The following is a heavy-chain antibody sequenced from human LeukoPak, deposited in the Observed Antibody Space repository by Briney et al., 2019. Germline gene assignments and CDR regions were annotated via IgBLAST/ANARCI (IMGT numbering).Heavy chain of an antibody. J-gene: IGHJ5*02. CDR2: IYTSGST. Sequence: KASETLSLTCAVYGGSFSGYYWSWIRQPAGKGLEWIGRIYTSGSTNYNPSLKSRVTISVDTSKNQFSLKLSSVTAADTAVYYCARGIYMVRGVGGNWFDPWGQGNLVTVSS. V-gene: IGHV4-59*10. CDR1: GGSFSGYY. CDR3: ARGIYMVRGVGGNWFDP. D-gene: IGHD3-10*01.